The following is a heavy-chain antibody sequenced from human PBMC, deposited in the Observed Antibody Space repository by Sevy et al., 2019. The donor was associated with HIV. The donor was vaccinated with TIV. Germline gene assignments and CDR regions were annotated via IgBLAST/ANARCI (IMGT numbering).Heavy chain of an antibody. CDR1: GFTFSNYG. D-gene: IGHD2-2*01. CDR3: ARGPLRYCSSTSCYEGDYYYYGMDV. V-gene: IGHV3-33*01. Sequence: GGSLRLSCAASGFTFSNYGIHWVHQAPGKGLEWVAVTWYDGNNKNYTDSVKGRFTISRDNSKKTLYLQVNSLRAEDTAVYYCARGPLRYCSSTSCYEGDYYYYGMDVWCHGTTVTVSS. CDR2: TWYDGNNK. J-gene: IGHJ6*02.